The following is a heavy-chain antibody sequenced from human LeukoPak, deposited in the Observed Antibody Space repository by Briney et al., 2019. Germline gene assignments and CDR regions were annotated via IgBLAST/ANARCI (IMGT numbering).Heavy chain of an antibody. CDR1: GGTFSSYA. D-gene: IGHD2-2*01. J-gene: IGHJ6*03. CDR2: IIPILGIA. V-gene: IGHV1-69*04. CDR3: ARDPYSGCSSTSCLGYMDV. Sequence: SVKVSCKASGGTFSSYAISWVRQAPRQGLEWMGRIIPILGIANYAQKFQGRVTITADESTSTAYMELSSLRSEDTAVYYCARDPYSGCSSTSCLGYMDVWGKGTTVTVSS.